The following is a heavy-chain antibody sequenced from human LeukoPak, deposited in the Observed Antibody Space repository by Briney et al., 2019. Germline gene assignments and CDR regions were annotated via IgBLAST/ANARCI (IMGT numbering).Heavy chain of an antibody. J-gene: IGHJ6*02. CDR2: IYYSGST. Sequence: SETLSLTCTVSGGSISSYYWSWIRQPPGKGLEWIGYIYYSGSTNYNPSLKSRVTISVDTSKNQFSLKLSSVTAADTAVYYCARVESGYSGYGTHYYYGMDVWGQGTTVTVSS. CDR1: GGSISSYY. CDR3: ARVESGYSGYGTHYYYGMDV. V-gene: IGHV4-59*01. D-gene: IGHD5-12*01.